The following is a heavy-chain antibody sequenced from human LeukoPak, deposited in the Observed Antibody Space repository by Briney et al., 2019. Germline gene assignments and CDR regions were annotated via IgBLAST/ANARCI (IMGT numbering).Heavy chain of an antibody. CDR3: ARGRTILY. Sequence: PGGSLRLSCAASGFTFSSYSMNWVRQAPGKGLEWVSYISSSSSTIYYAGSVKGRFTISRDNAKNSLYLQTNSLRAEDTAVYYCARGRTILYWGQGTLVTVSS. V-gene: IGHV3-48*01. D-gene: IGHD2-21*01. CDR1: GFTFSSYS. J-gene: IGHJ4*02. CDR2: ISSSSSTI.